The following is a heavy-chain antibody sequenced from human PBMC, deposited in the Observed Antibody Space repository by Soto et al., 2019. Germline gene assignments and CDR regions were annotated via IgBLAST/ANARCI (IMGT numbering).Heavy chain of an antibody. Sequence: QVQLVESGGGVVQPGKSLRLSCAASGFTFSTYGMHWVRQAPGKGLEWVAVIWYDGSNKYRGDSLKGRFTISRDNYKNTLYLQINNLRAEDTAVYYCGRDGALGDTAVVDSWGQGTLVTVSS. CDR3: GRDGALGDTAVVDS. V-gene: IGHV3-33*01. J-gene: IGHJ4*02. CDR2: IWYDGSNK. D-gene: IGHD5-18*01. CDR1: GFTFSTYG.